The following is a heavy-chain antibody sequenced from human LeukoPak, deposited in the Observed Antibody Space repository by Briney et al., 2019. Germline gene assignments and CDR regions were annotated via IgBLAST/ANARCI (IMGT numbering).Heavy chain of an antibody. J-gene: IGHJ5*02. CDR1: GFTFSSYA. V-gene: IGHV3-23*01. Sequence: GGSLRLSCAASGFTFSSYAMSWVRQAPGKGLEWVSAISGSGGSTYYADSVKGRFTISRDNSKNTLYLQMNSLRAEDTAVYYCAKDRYYYGSGINWFDPWGQGSLVTVSS. CDR2: ISGSGGST. D-gene: IGHD3-10*01. CDR3: AKDRYYYGSGINWFDP.